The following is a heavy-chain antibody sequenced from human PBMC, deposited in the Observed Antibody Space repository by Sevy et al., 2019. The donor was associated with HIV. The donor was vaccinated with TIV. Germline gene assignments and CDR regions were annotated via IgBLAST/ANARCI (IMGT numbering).Heavy chain of an antibody. Sequence: GGSLRLSYAASGFTFDDYTMHWVRQAPGKGLEWVSLINWNGDDTYYADSAKGRFTISRDNSRNSLYLQMNSLRTEDTALYYCAKERNCGRDCLYFEHWGQGTLVTVSS. D-gene: IGHD2-21*02. CDR2: INWNGDDT. CDR3: AKERNCGRDCLYFEH. CDR1: GFTFDDYT. J-gene: IGHJ1*01. V-gene: IGHV3-43*01.